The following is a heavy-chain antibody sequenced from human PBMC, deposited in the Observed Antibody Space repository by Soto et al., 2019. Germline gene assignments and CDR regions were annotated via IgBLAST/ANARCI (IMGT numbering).Heavy chain of an antibody. V-gene: IGHV4-30-4*01. CDR3: ASRHSSPYFDY. CDR2: IYYSGST. Sequence: QVQLQESGPGLVKPSQTLSLTCTVSGGSISSGDYYWSWIRQPPGKGLEWIGSIYYSGSTYYNPSLTSRVTISVDTSKNQFSLQLNSVTAADTAVYYCASRHSSPYFDYWGQGTLVTVSS. J-gene: IGHJ4*02. CDR1: GGSISSGDYY. D-gene: IGHD6-13*01.